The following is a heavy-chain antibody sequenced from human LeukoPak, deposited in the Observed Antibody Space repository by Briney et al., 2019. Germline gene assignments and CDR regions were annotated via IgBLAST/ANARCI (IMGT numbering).Heavy chain of an antibody. CDR2: IYYSGST. CDR3: ARSSSSWYYYGMGV. J-gene: IGHJ6*02. Sequence: KPSETLSLTCTVSGGSISSYYWSWIRQPPGKGLEWIGYIYYSGSTNYNPSLKSRVTISVDTSKNQFSLKLSSVTAADTAVYYCARSSSSWYYYGMGVWGQGTTVTVSS. D-gene: IGHD6-13*01. V-gene: IGHV4-59*01. CDR1: GGSISSYY.